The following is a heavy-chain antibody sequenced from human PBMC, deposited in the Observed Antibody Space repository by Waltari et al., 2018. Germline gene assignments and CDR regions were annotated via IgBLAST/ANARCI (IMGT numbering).Heavy chain of an antibody. CDR1: GLTFSSYI. J-gene: IGHJ4*02. Sequence: QVQLVESGGGVVQPGRSLRLSCAASGLTFSSYIMHWVRQPPGEGLEWVAVISYDGTNKYYADSVKGRFTISRYNSKNTLYLQMNSLGPDDTAVYYCARGGGWNSHLGYWGQGTLVTVSS. V-gene: IGHV3-30-3*01. CDR2: ISYDGTNK. CDR3: ARGGGWNSHLGY. D-gene: IGHD1-7*01.